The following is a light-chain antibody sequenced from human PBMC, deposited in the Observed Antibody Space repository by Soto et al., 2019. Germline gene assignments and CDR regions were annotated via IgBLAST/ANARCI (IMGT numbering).Light chain of an antibody. V-gene: IGKV3-15*01. CDR2: GAS. Sequence: ETVMTQSPATLSVSPGERATLSCRASQSVSSNLAWYQQRPGQAPRLLMYGASTRATGIPARFTGSGSGTEFTLSISSLQSEDFAVYYCQQHNNWHPTFGQGTKVDIK. CDR1: QSVSSN. CDR3: QQHNNWHPT. J-gene: IGKJ1*01.